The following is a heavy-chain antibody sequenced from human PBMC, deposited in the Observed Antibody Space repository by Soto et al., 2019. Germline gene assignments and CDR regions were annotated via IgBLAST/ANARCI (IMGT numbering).Heavy chain of an antibody. Sequence: QVQLQESGPRLVKPSQTLSLTCTVSGGSISSGGYYWNWIRQPPGKGLGWIGYIYYRGRTYSNPSLKIRVTISVDTSKNQFSLKLSSVSAAYTAVYYCASRYSGYDWRLVGFDPWGQGTLVTVSS. V-gene: IGHV4-31*03. CDR1: GGSISSGGYY. CDR3: ASRYSGYDWRLVGFDP. J-gene: IGHJ5*02. D-gene: IGHD5-12*01. CDR2: IYYRGRT.